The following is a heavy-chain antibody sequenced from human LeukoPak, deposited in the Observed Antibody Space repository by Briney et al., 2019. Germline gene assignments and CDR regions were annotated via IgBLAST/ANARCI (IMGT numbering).Heavy chain of an antibody. J-gene: IGHJ4*02. V-gene: IGHV3-48*03. CDR2: IGSSGSTI. D-gene: IGHD1-26*01. Sequence: GGSLRLSCAVSGLPFSVYEMNWVRQAPGKGLEWVSNIGSSGSTIYYADSVKGRFSISRDNAKSSLYLQMNSLRAEDTAVYYCVRHSGTYFDYWGQGTLVTVSS. CDR3: VRHSGTYFDY. CDR1: GLPFSVYE.